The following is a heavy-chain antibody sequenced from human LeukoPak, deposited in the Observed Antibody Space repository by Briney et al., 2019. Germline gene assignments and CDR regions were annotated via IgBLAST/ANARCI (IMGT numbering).Heavy chain of an antibody. CDR2: IYNSGST. V-gene: IGHV4-4*07. CDR1: GDSFNSYY. Sequence: PSGTLSLTCTVSGDSFNSYYWSWIRQPAGKGLEWIGLIYNSGSTNYNPSLKSRVTMSVDASKNQFSLKLSSVTAADTAVYYCARDFDSWGQGTLVTVSS. CDR3: ARDFDS. J-gene: IGHJ4*02.